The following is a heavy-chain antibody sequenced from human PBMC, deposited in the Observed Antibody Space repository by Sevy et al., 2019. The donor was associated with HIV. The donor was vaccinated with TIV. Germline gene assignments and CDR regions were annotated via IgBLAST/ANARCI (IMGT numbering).Heavy chain of an antibody. V-gene: IGHV4-30-4*02. CDR3: AGEGLLWFGELSSPTHYYGMDV. D-gene: IGHD3-10*01. CDR1: GDSIANRDYY. CDR2: IYYSGST. Sequence: SDTLSLTCTVSGDSIANRDYYWTWIRQPPGKGLEWIGYIYYSGSTSYNPSLKSRVTMSVDMSKNHFSLRLGSVTAADTAVYYCAGEGLLWFGELSSPTHYYGMDVWGQGTTVTVSS. J-gene: IGHJ6*02.